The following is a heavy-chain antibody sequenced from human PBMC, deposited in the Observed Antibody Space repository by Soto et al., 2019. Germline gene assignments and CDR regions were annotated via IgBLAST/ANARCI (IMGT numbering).Heavy chain of an antibody. D-gene: IGHD5-12*01. J-gene: IGHJ6*02. CDR1: GFTFSSYA. CDR2: ISGSGGST. CDR3: AKSVAQRHYSGYEAHYYCYGMDV. V-gene: IGHV3-23*01. Sequence: EVQLLESGGGLVQPGGSLRLSCAASGFTFSSYAMSWVRQAPGKGLEWVSAISGSGGSTYYADSVKGRFTISRDNSKNWXXLXRXYLRAEEAGVYYCAKSVAQRHYSGYEAHYYCYGMDVWGQGTAVTVSS.